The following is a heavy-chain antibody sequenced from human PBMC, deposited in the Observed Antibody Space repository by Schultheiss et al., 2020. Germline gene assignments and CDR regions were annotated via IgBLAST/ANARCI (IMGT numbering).Heavy chain of an antibody. Sequence: GGSLRLSCAASGFTFSSYGMHWVRQAPGKGLEWVANMNSDGSEKYYADSVKGRYTISRDNAKNSLYLQMNGLRAEDTAVYYCARDPWDCSSISCYQKRGVWGKGTTVTVSS. V-gene: IGHV3-7*03. CDR2: MNSDGSEK. CDR1: GFTFSSYG. D-gene: IGHD2-2*01. CDR3: ARDPWDCSSISCYQKRGV. J-gene: IGHJ6*04.